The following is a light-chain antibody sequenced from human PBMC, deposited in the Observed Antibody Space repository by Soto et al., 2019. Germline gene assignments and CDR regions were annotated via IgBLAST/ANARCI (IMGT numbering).Light chain of an antibody. CDR3: QQYNNWPQT. CDR1: QSVSSS. CDR2: GAS. Sequence: EITLTPSTGTLSLSPGEGATLSCRASQSVSSSALAWYQHRPGQGPGLLIDGASTRATGIPARFSGSGSGTEFTLTISILQSEDFAVYYCQQYNNWPQTFGQGTKVDIK. V-gene: IGKV3-15*01. J-gene: IGKJ1*01.